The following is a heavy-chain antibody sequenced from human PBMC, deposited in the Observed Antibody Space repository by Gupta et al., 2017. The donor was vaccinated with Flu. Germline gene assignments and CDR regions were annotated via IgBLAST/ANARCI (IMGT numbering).Heavy chain of an antibody. V-gene: IGHV4-31*03. CDR2: IYFSGNT. J-gene: IGHJ5*02. D-gene: IGHD2-2*01. CDR1: GDSISSGVYF. Sequence: QVQLQDSGPGLVKPSQTLSLICSVSGDSISSGVYFWSWIRQHPGKGLEWIGDIYFSGNTYYNPSLESRVTMSVDTSKNQFSLNLWSVTAADTAIYYCARDAAVGRAAILGWFDPWGQGILVTVSS. CDR3: ARDAAVGRAAILGWFDP.